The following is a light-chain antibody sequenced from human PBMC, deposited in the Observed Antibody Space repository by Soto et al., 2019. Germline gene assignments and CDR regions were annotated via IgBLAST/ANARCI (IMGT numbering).Light chain of an antibody. CDR1: QSISGA. CDR2: GAS. CDR3: QQYNNWPWT. J-gene: IGKJ1*01. V-gene: IGKV3-15*01. Sequence: EIVMTQSPATLSVSPGGRATLSCRASQSISGALAWYQQKPGQAPRLLIYGASTRATSFPARFSGSVSGTDFTLTISRLQSEDFAVYYGQQYNNWPWTFGQGTKVEIK.